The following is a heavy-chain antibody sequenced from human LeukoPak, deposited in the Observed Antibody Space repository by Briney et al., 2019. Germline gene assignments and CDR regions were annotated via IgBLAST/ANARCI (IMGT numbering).Heavy chain of an antibody. J-gene: IGHJ6*02. Sequence: PSETLSLTCAVYGGSFSGYYWSWIRQPPGKGLEWIGEINHSGSTNYNPSLKSRVIISVDTSKNQFSLKLSSVTAADTAVYYCARGPPELGATRAGMDVWGQGTTVTVSS. V-gene: IGHV4-34*01. CDR1: GGSFSGYY. CDR3: ARGPPELGATRAGMDV. CDR2: INHSGST. D-gene: IGHD1-26*01.